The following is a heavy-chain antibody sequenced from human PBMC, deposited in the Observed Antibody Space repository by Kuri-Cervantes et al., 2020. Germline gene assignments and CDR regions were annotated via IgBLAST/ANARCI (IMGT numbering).Heavy chain of an antibody. Sequence: LSLTCVASGFTFSSHWMSWVRQAPGKGLEWLANIRQDGSEKYYVDSVKGRFTISRDNAKNSLSLQTNSLRAEDTAVYYCARDQGIAADYGMDVWGQGTTVTVSS. J-gene: IGHJ6*02. V-gene: IGHV3-7*01. CDR1: GFTFSSHW. CDR3: ARDQGIAADYGMDV. CDR2: IRQDGSEK. D-gene: IGHD6-25*01.